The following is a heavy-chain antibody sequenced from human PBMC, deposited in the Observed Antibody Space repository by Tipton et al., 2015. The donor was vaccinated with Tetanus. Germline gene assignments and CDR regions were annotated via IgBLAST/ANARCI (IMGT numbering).Heavy chain of an antibody. CDR3: AKQGWQGYYYGMDX. V-gene: IGHV3-23*01. J-gene: IGHJ6*02. CDR2: ISGSRLTP. CDR1: GFTFKSYT. Sequence: SLRLSCTASGFTFKSYTLNWVRQAPGNGLEWVAAISGSRLTPYYADSVKGRFTISRDNSKNTLYLQMNSLRAGDTAVYYCAKQGWQGYYYGMDXXGQGTTVTVSS. D-gene: IGHD5-24*01.